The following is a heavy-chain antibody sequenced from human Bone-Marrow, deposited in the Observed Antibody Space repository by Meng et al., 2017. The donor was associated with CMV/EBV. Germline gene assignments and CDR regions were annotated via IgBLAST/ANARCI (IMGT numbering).Heavy chain of an antibody. V-gene: IGHV1-2*02. CDR3: ARVGSTSSAYYYYGMDV. D-gene: IGHD2-15*01. J-gene: IGHJ6*04. CDR1: GYTFTGYY. Sequence: ASVKVSCKASGYTFTGYYMHWVRQAPGQGLEWMGWINPNSGGTNYAQKFQGRVTMTRDTSISTAYMELRSLRSDDTAVYYCARVGSTSSAYYYYGMDVWGEGTTVTVSS. CDR2: INPNSGGT.